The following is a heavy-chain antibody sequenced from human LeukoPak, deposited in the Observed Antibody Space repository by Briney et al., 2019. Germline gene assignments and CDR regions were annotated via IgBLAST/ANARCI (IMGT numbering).Heavy chain of an antibody. J-gene: IGHJ6*03. CDR1: GGSISGPY. CDR2: VYYSGST. Sequence: SETLSLTCTVSGGSISGPYWSWVRQPPGKGLEWIGDVYYSGSTHQNPSLKSRVTISVDTSKNQFSLRLRSVTAADTAVYYCARVMGDLASLYHMDVWGKGTTVTVSS. V-gene: IGHV4-59*11. D-gene: IGHD3-16*01. CDR3: ARVMGDLASLYHMDV.